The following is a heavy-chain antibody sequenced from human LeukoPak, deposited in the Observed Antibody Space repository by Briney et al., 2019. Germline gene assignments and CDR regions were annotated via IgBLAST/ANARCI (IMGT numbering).Heavy chain of an antibody. Sequence: PGGSLRLSCAASGFTVSSNYMSWVRQAPGKGLEWVSVISSGGSTYYADSVKGRFTISRDNSKNTLYLQMATLRAEDTAVYYCARVGPGYSYGYFDYWGQGTLVTVSS. CDR2: ISSGGST. V-gene: IGHV3-66*01. D-gene: IGHD5-18*01. J-gene: IGHJ4*02. CDR1: GFTVSSNY. CDR3: ARVGPGYSYGYFDY.